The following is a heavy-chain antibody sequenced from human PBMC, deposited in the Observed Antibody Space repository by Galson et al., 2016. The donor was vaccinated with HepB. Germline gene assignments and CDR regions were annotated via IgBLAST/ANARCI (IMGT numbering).Heavy chain of an antibody. Sequence: SVKVSCKASGGTFSRFAISWVRQAPGQELEWLGGIITNSGTATYAQRFQGRVQIRAAESTNTAYMGLSSLRSEDTSVYYCARSLWGKYESGYYHNALDVWGQGTTVTVSS. CDR3: ARSLWGKYESGYYHNALDV. V-gene: IGHV1-69*13. J-gene: IGHJ6*02. CDR1: GGTFSRFA. CDR2: IITNSGTA. D-gene: IGHD3-16*01.